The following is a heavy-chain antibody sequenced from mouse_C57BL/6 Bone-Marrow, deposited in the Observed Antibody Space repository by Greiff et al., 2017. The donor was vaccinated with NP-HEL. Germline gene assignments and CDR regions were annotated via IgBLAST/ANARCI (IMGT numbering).Heavy chain of an antibody. D-gene: IGHD2-5*01. CDR3: ASQAYYSNLFDY. CDR2: IYPGSGST. V-gene: IGHV1-55*01. Sequence: QVQLQQPGAELVKPGASVKMSCKASGYTFTSYWITWVKQRPGQGLEWIGDIYPGSGSTNYNEKFKSKATLTVDTSSSTAYMQLSSLTSEDSAVYYGASQAYYSNLFDYWGQGTTLTVSS. CDR1: GYTFTSYW. J-gene: IGHJ2*01.